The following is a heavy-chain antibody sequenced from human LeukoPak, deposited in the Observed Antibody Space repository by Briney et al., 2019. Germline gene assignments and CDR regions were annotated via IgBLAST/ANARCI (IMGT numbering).Heavy chain of an antibody. CDR1: GGSISSGSYY. CDR2: IYTSGST. D-gene: IGHD5-18*01. J-gene: IGHJ6*03. Sequence: SETLSLTCTVSGGSISSGSYYWSWIRQPAGKGLEWIGRIYTSGSTNYNPSLKSRVTISVDTSKNQFSLKLSSVTAADTAVYYCARDLGGYSDGSYYYYMDVWGKGTTVTVSS. V-gene: IGHV4-61*02. CDR3: ARDLGGYSDGSYYYYMDV.